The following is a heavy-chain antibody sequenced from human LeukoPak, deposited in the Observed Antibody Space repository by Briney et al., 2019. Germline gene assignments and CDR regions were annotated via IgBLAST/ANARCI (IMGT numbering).Heavy chain of an antibody. Sequence: GGSLRLSCAASGFTFSSYSMNWVRQAPGKGLEWVSSISSSSSYIYYADSVKGRFTISRDNAKNSLYLQMNSLRAEDTAVYYCARDRDILTGYPTGIFDYWGQGTLVTVSS. J-gene: IGHJ4*02. CDR3: ARDRDILTGYPTGIFDY. CDR2: ISSSSSYI. V-gene: IGHV3-21*01. D-gene: IGHD3-9*01. CDR1: GFTFSSYS.